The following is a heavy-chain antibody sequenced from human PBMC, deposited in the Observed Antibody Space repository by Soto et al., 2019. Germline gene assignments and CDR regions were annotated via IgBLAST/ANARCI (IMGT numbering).Heavy chain of an antibody. J-gene: IGHJ4*02. CDR3: AREGSDRDFES. V-gene: IGHV1-18*01. Sequence: QVQLVQSGAEVKNPGASVKVSCKASGYTFTSYGISWVRQAPGQGLEWMGWISGYNGDTNYAQKFQGRVTMTTDTSTNTAYLEVMTLRSDDAAVYYCAREGSDRDFESWGQGPLVTFSS. CDR2: ISGYNGDT. CDR1: GYTFTSYG. D-gene: IGHD6-19*01.